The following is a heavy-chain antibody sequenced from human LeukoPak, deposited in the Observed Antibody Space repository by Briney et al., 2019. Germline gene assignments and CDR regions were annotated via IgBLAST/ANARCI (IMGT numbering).Heavy chain of an antibody. Sequence: ASVKVSCKASGYTFTGYYMHWVRQAPGQGLEWMGWINPNSGGTNHAQKFQGRVTMTRDTSISTAYMELSRLRSDDTAVYYCARDYHIAAAGKARFDPWGQGTLVTVSS. CDR1: GYTFTGYY. CDR3: ARDYHIAAAGKARFDP. D-gene: IGHD6-13*01. CDR2: INPNSGGT. J-gene: IGHJ5*02. V-gene: IGHV1-2*02.